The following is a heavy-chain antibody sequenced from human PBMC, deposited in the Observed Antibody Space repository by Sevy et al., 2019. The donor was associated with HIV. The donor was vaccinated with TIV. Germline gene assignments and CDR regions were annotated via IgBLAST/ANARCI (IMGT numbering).Heavy chain of an antibody. J-gene: IGHJ4*02. D-gene: IGHD3-16*01. V-gene: IGHV3-7*01. CDR1: GFTFSTYW. CDR2: IKQDGSEK. Sequence: GGSLRLSCTASGFTFSTYWMTWVRQAPGNGLEWVANIKQDGSEKYYVDSVKGRFTISRDNAKNSLYLQMNSLRAEDTAVYYCARDWGSVHWGQGTLVTVSS. CDR3: ARDWGSVH.